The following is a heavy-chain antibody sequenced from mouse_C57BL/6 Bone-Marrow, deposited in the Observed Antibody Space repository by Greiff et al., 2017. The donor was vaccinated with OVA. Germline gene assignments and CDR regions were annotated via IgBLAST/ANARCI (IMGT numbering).Heavy chain of an antibody. CDR1: GYSFTDYN. V-gene: IGHV1-39*01. J-gene: IGHJ4*01. D-gene: IGHD1-1*01. Sequence: VQLKESGPELVKPGASVKISCKASGYSFTDYNMNWVKQSNGKSLEWIGVINPNYGTTSYNQKFKGKATLTVDQSSSTAYMQLNSLPSEDSAVYYCARTGFTTVVADYAMDYWGQGTSVTVSS. CDR2: INPNYGTT. CDR3: ARTGFTTVVADYAMDY.